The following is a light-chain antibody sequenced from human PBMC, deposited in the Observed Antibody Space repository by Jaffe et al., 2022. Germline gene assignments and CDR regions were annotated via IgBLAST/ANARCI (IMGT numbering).Light chain of an antibody. V-gene: IGKV3-20*01. J-gene: IGKJ4*01. CDR3: QQYSNFPLT. CDR1: QSVSSSY. CDR2: GAS. Sequence: EIVLTQSPGTLSLSPGERATLSCRASQSVSSSYLAWYQQKPGQAPRLLIYGASSRATGIPDRFSGSGSGTDFTLTISRLEPEDFGMYYCQQYSNFPLTFGGGTKVEIK.